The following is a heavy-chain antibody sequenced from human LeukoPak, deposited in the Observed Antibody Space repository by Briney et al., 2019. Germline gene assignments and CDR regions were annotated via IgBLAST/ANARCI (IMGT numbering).Heavy chain of an antibody. D-gene: IGHD1-26*01. V-gene: IGHV4-38-2*02. CDR1: GYSISSGYY. Sequence: ESSETLSLTCTVSGYSISSGYYWGWIGQPPGKGLEWIGSIYYSGSTNYNPSLKSRVTVSVDTSKNQFSLKLSSVTAADTAVYYCARDHGKRPWLGAFDIWGQGTMVTVSS. CDR3: ARDHGKRPWLGAFDI. CDR2: IYYSGST. J-gene: IGHJ3*02.